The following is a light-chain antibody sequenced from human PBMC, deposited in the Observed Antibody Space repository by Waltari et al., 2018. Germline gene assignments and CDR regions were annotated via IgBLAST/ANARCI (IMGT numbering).Light chain of an antibody. CDR3: SSYTSSSLV. Sequence: QSALTQPASVSGSPGQSIPLSCTGPSSDVGGYNYVSWYQQHPGKAPKLMIYDVSNRPSGVSNRFSGSKSGNTASLTISGLQAEDEADYYCSSYTSSSLVFGGGTKLTVL. J-gene: IGLJ3*02. CDR1: SSDVGGYNY. CDR2: DVS. V-gene: IGLV2-14*03.